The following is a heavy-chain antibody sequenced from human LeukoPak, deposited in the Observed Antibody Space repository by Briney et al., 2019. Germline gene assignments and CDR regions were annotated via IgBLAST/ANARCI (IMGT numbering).Heavy chain of an antibody. Sequence: SETLSLTCTVSGGSISSYYWSWIRWPPGKGLEWIGYIYHSGSTDYNPSLRSRVTISVDTSKSQFSLKLSSVTAADTAVYYCASGRGLYSFYAFDIWGQGTMVTVSS. CDR1: GGSISSYY. J-gene: IGHJ3*02. D-gene: IGHD5-18*01. V-gene: IGHV4-59*01. CDR3: ASGRGLYSFYAFDI. CDR2: IYHSGST.